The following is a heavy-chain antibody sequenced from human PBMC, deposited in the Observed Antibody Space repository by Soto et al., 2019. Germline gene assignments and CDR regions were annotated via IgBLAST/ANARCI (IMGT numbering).Heavy chain of an antibody. CDR3: SREVGTAGGNNYFDP. V-gene: IGHV4-4*02. D-gene: IGHD2-21*02. J-gene: IGHJ5*02. CDR1: GGTVASSHW. CDR2: VYHTGDT. Sequence: SETLSLTCGVSGGTVASSHWWSWVRQSPGGGLEWIGNVYHTGDTNFNPSLQSRVTISVDKSNNQFSLRLNSLTAADTAVYFCSREVGTAGGNNYFDPWGPGTLVTVSS.